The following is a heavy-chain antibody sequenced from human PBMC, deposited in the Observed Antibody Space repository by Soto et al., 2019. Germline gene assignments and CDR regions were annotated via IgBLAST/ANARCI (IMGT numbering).Heavy chain of an antibody. J-gene: IGHJ4*02. CDR2: ISDDGARI. V-gene: IGHV3-74*01. CDR3: TRGTRTSSTGTGAL. D-gene: IGHD1-1*01. CDR1: GFAFDQYW. Sequence: GGSLRLSCVASGFAFDQYWMHWGRQAAGKGLEWVSRISDDGARIDYADFVKGRFTIARDNAKNTLFLQMRSLRGEDTAVYYCTRGTRTSSTGTGALWGRGDLVTVSS.